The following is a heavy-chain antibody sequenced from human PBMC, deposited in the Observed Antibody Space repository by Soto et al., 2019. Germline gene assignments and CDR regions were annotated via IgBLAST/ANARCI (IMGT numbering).Heavy chain of an antibody. CDR1: GYTFTNCY. Sequence: ASVKVSCKASGYTFTNCYLHWVRQAPGQGREWVGMINPSARSASYAQKLRGRLTMDRDTSTTTVYMELSRLTFEDTAVYFCARDNSAANGVLDHWGQGILVTVSS. J-gene: IGHJ4*02. CDR3: ARDNSAANGVLDH. D-gene: IGHD1-1*01. V-gene: IGHV1-46*04. CDR2: INPSARSA.